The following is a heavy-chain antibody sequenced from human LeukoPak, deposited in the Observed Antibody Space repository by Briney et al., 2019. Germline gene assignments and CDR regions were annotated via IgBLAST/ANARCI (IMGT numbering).Heavy chain of an antibody. CDR2: ISSSGSII. D-gene: IGHD6-13*01. V-gene: IGHV3-11*04. CDR1: GFTFSDYY. J-gene: IGHJ4*02. Sequence: GGSLRLSCAASGFTFSDYYMSWIRQAPGKGLEWVSYISSSGSIIYYADSVKGRFTIPRDNSKNTLYLQMNSLRAEDTAVYYCARDGIVIAAAGNTFDYWGQGTLVTVSS. CDR3: ARDGIVIAAAGNTFDY.